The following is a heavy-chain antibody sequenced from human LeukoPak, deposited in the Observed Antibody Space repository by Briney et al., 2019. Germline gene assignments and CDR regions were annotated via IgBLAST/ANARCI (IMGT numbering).Heavy chain of an antibody. J-gene: IGHJ4*02. CDR3: TTGYSSGWYNEGNY. CDR2: IKQDGSGE. V-gene: IGHV3-7*01. CDR1: GFTFSRYW. D-gene: IGHD6-19*01. Sequence: PGGSLRLSCVASGFTFSRYWMSWVRQAPGKGLEWVAKIKQDGSGEYYLDSVKGRFTISRDNAKSSLYLQMNSLRDDDTAVYFCTTGYSSGWYNEGNYWGQGTLVTVSS.